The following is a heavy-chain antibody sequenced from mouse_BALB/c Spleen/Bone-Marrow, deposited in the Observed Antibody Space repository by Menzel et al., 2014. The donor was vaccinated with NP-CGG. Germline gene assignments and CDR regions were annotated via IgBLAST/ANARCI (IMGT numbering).Heavy chain of an antibody. CDR1: GFTFSSYG. CDR2: ISSGGSYT. J-gene: IGHJ2*01. Sequence: EVQGVESGGDLVKPGGSLKLSCAASGFTFSSYGMSWVRQTPDKRLEWVATISSGGSYTYYPDSVKGRFTISRDNAKNTLYLQMSSLKSEDTAMHYCARPTTVVATGGSFDYWGQGTTLTVSS. D-gene: IGHD1-1*01. CDR3: ARPTTVVATGGSFDY. V-gene: IGHV5-6*01.